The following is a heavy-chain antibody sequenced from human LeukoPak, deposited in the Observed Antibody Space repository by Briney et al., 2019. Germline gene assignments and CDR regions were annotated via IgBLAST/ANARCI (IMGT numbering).Heavy chain of an antibody. J-gene: IGHJ4*02. Sequence: PGGSLRLSCAASGFTFSSYAMSWVRQVPGKGLEWVSSISGHTRDTYYADSVKGRFTVSRDNSKNTLYLQMNSLRAEDTAVYYCAKAVPGVAAAGPDYWGQGTLVTVSS. CDR3: AKAVPGVAAAGPDY. CDR2: ISGHTRDT. D-gene: IGHD6-13*01. CDR1: GFTFSSYA. V-gene: IGHV3-23*01.